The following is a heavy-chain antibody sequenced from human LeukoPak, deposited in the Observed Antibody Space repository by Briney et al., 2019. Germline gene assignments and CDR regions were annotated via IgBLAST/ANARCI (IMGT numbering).Heavy chain of an antibody. Sequence: GESLKISCKGSGYSFTSYWIGWVRQMPGKGLEWMGIIYPGDSDTRYSPSSQGQVTISADKSISTAYLQWSSLKASDTAMYYCARQGTTVRKGVYYFDYWGQGTLVTVSS. CDR1: GYSFTSYW. V-gene: IGHV5-51*01. CDR2: IYPGDSDT. J-gene: IGHJ4*02. D-gene: IGHD4-11*01. CDR3: ARQGTTVRKGVYYFDY.